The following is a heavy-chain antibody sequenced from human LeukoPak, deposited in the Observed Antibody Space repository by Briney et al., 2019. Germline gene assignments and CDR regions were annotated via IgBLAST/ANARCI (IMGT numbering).Heavy chain of an antibody. CDR1: GYTFTGYY. J-gene: IGHJ6*02. CDR2: INPNSGGT. V-gene: IGHV1-2*02. Sequence: ASVKVSCKASGYTFTGYYMHWVRQAPGQGLEWMGWINPNSGGTNYAQKFRGRVTMTRDTSISTAYMELSRLRSDDTAVYYCARGARSVDIVATEYYYYGMDVWGQGTTVTVSS. CDR3: ARGARSVDIVATEYYYYGMDV. D-gene: IGHD5-12*01.